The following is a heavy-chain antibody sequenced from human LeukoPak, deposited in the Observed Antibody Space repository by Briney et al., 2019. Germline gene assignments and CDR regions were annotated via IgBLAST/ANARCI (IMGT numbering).Heavy chain of an antibody. J-gene: IGHJ4*02. V-gene: IGHV3-30*04. CDR3: ARDSRLRLVPGHFDY. CDR1: GFTFSSYA. Sequence: GGSLRLSCAASGFTFSSYAMHWVRQAPGKGLEWVAVISYGGSNKYYADSVKGRFTISRDNSKNTLYLQMNSLRAEDTAVYYCARDSRLRLVPGHFDYWGQGTLVTVSS. D-gene: IGHD6-19*01. CDR2: ISYGGSNK.